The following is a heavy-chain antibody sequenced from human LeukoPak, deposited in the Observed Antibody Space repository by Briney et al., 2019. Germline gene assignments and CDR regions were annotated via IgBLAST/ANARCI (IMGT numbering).Heavy chain of an antibody. CDR1: GGSISSGGYY. CDR3: ARVEVVAALVDI. CDR2: IYYSGST. D-gene: IGHD2-15*01. V-gene: IGHV4-31*03. Sequence: SETLSLTCTVSGGSISSGGYYWSWIRQHPGKGLEWIGYIYYSGSTYYNPSLKSRVTISVDTSKNQFSLELSSVTAADTAVYYCARVEVVAALVDIWGQGTMVTVSS. J-gene: IGHJ3*02.